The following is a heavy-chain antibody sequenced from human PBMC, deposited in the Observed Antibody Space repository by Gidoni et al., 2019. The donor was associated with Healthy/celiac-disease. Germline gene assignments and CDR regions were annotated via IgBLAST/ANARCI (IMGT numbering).Heavy chain of an antibody. CDR3: AKDSEYSSSSGAFDI. J-gene: IGHJ3*02. D-gene: IGHD6-6*01. Sequence: EVQLLESGGGLVQPGRSLRLSCAASGFTFDDYAMHWVRQAPGKGLEWVSGISWNSGSIGYADSVKGRFTISRDNAKNSLYLQMNSLRAEDTALYYCAKDSEYSSSSGAFDIWGQGTMVTVSS. CDR2: ISWNSGSI. CDR1: GFTFDDYA. V-gene: IGHV3-9*01.